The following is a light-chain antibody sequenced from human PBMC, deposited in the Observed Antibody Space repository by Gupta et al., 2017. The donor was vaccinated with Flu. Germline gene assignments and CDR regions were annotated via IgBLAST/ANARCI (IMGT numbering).Light chain of an antibody. CDR2: GKN. CDR3: NSRDSSGNLYV. V-gene: IGLV3-19*01. J-gene: IGLJ1*01. Sequence: SSELTQDPAVSVALGQTVRITCQGDSLRSYYASWYQQKPGQAPVLVIYGKNNRPSGIKDRFSDSSSGNTASLTMTGAHAEDEADYYCNSRDSSGNLYVFGTGTKVTVL. CDR1: SLRSYY.